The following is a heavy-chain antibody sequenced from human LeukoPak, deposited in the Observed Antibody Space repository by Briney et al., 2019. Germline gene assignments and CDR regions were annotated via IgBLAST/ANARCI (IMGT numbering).Heavy chain of an antibody. Sequence: PGGSLRLSCAASGFTFSSYTMNWVRQAPGKGLEWASSISTTSSYIFYADSVEGRFTISRDNAKNSLYLQMNSLRAEDTAVYYCARGKYYYDSSGYYYCPPDFDYWGQGTLVTVSS. D-gene: IGHD3-22*01. V-gene: IGHV3-21*01. CDR3: ARGKYYYDSSGYYYCPPDFDY. J-gene: IGHJ4*02. CDR1: GFTFSSYT. CDR2: ISTTSSYI.